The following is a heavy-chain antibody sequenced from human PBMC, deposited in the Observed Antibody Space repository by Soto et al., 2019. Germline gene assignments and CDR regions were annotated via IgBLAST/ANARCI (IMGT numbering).Heavy chain of an antibody. D-gene: IGHD6-19*01. V-gene: IGHV3-30-3*01. CDR3: ARDQQWLVPFDS. J-gene: IGHJ4*02. CDR1: GFTFGNFA. CDR2: ISYDGSNK. Sequence: QVQLVESGGGVVQPGRSLRLSCAASGFTFGNFAMHWVRQAPGKGLERVAVISYDGSNKYYADSVKGRFTISRDNSKKTLYLQMNSLRAEDTAVYYCARDQQWLVPFDSWGQGTLITVSS.